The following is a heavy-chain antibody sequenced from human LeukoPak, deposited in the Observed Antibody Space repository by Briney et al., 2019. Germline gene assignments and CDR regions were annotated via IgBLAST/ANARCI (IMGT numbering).Heavy chain of an antibody. J-gene: IGHJ6*02. CDR3: ASTVTMVRGARPYYYYGMDV. V-gene: IGHV3-7*01. CDR1: GFTFSSYW. D-gene: IGHD3-10*01. CDR2: IKQDGSEK. Sequence: GGSLRLSCAASGFTFSSYWMTWARQAPGKGLEWVANIKQDGSEKYYVDSVKGRFTISRDNAKNSLYLQMNSLRGEDTAVYYCASTVTMVRGARPYYYYGMDVWGQGTTVTVSS.